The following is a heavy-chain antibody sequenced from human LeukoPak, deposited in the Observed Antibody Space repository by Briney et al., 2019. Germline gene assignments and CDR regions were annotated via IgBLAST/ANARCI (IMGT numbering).Heavy chain of an antibody. D-gene: IGHD6-13*01. V-gene: IGHV4-34*01. Sequence: PSETLSLTCAVYGGSFSGYYWSWIRQPPGKGLEWIGEINHSGSTNYNPSLKSRVTISVDTSKNQFSLKLSSVTAADTAVYYCARDSAAAGTVWGQGTLVTVSS. CDR2: INHSGST. CDR1: GGSFSGYY. CDR3: ARDSAAAGTV. J-gene: IGHJ4*02.